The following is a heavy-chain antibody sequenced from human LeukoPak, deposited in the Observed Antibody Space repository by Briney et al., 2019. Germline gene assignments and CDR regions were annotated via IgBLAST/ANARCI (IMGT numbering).Heavy chain of an antibody. Sequence: SETLSLTCTVSGGSISSYYWSWIRRPPGKGLEWIGYIYYSGSTNYNPSLKSRVTISVDTSKNQFSLKLSSVTAADTAVYYCARVGGYCSSTSCYGGIDPWGQGTLVTVSS. CDR1: GGSISSYY. CDR2: IYYSGST. CDR3: ARVGGYCSSTSCYGGIDP. D-gene: IGHD2-2*01. J-gene: IGHJ5*02. V-gene: IGHV4-59*01.